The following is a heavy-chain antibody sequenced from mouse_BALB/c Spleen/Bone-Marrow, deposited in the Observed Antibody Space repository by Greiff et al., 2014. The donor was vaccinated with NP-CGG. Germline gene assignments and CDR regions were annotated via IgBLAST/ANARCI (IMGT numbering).Heavy chain of an antibody. V-gene: IGHV1-7*01. CDR1: GYTFTSYW. CDR2: INPSTGYT. Sequence: LEESGAELAKPGASVKMSCKASGYTFTSYWMHWVRQRPGQGLEWIGYINPSTGYTEYNQRFKDKATLAAVKSSTTAYMQLSSLTSEDSAVYYCARDDYDAFAYWGQGTLVTVSA. J-gene: IGHJ3*01. D-gene: IGHD2-4*01. CDR3: ARDDYDAFAY.